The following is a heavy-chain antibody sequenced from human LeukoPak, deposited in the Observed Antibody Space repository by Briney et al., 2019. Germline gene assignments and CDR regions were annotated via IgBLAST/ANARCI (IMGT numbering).Heavy chain of an antibody. CDR2: TYFRFKWYS. D-gene: IGHD3-22*01. Sequence: PSQTLSLTCAISGDSVSTNTAAWSWIRQSPSRGLEWLGRTYFRFKWYSDYAVSVKSRITINSDTSKNQFSLQLNSVAPEDTAVYFCARDRDTGGYFRETPHWCSDLWGRGTLVTVSS. CDR1: GDSVSTNTAA. V-gene: IGHV6-1*01. J-gene: IGHJ2*01. CDR3: ARDRDTGGYFRETPHWCSDL.